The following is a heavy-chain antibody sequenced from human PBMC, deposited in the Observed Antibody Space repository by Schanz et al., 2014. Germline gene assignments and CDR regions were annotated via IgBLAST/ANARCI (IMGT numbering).Heavy chain of an antibody. J-gene: IGHJ4*02. D-gene: IGHD3-10*01. Sequence: EVQLVESGGGLIQPGGSLRLSCAASGFGFSGYSMNWVRQAPGKGLEWVSYISGSSRTIYYADSVKGRFTISRDNSKNSLYLQMNSLRAEDTAVYYCARIGGSVFDYWAQGTLVTVSS. CDR2: ISGSSRTI. CDR3: ARIGGSVFDY. V-gene: IGHV3-48*04. CDR1: GFGFSGYS.